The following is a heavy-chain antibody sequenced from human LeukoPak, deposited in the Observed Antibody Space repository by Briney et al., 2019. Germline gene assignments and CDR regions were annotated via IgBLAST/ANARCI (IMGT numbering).Heavy chain of an antibody. CDR3: ARQASSGSYSWFDP. Sequence: SETLSLTCTVSGGSISTYYWSWIRQPPGEGLEWLGYIYTSGSTNYNPALKSRVTISVDTSKNRFSLKLRSVTAADTAVYYCARQASSGSYSWFDPWGQGTLVTVSS. CDR1: GGSISTYY. CDR2: IYTSGST. D-gene: IGHD1-26*01. V-gene: IGHV4-4*09. J-gene: IGHJ5*02.